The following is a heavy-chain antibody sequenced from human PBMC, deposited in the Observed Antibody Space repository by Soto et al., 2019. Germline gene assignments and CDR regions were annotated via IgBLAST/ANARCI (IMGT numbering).Heavy chain of an antibody. J-gene: IGHJ5*02. V-gene: IGHV4-30-4*01. CDR2: IYYSGST. CDR3: ARETLLWFGELSDNPRVA. CDR1: GGSISSGDYY. D-gene: IGHD3-10*01. Sequence: SETLSLTCTVSGGSISSGDYYWSWIRQPPGKGLEWIGYIYYSGSTYYNPSLKSRVTISVDTSKNQFSLKLSSVTAADTAVYYCARETLLWFGELSDNPRVAWGQGTL.